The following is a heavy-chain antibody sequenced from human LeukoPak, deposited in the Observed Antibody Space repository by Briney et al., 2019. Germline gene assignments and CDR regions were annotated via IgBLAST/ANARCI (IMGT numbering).Heavy chain of an antibody. Sequence: GGSLRLSCAASGFTFSSYGMHWVRQAPGKGLEWVAVISYDGSNKYYADSVKGRFTISRDNSKNTLYLQMSSLRAEDTAVYYCARERSGYDSGGFDYWGQGTLVTVSS. V-gene: IGHV3-30*03. D-gene: IGHD5-12*01. CDR3: ARERSGYDSGGFDY. CDR2: ISYDGSNK. J-gene: IGHJ4*02. CDR1: GFTFSSYG.